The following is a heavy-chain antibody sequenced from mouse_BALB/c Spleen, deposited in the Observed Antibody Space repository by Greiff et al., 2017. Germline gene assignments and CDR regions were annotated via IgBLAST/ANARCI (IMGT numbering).Heavy chain of an antibody. V-gene: IGHV5-4*02. CDR2: ISDGGSYT. Sequence: EVQRVESGGGLVKPGGSLKLSCAASGFTFSDYYMYWVRQTPEKRLEWVATISDGGSYTYYPDSVKGRFTISRDNAKNNLYLQMSSLKSEDTAMYYCARDTGWLLDYWGQGTTLTVSS. J-gene: IGHJ2*01. CDR1: GFTFSDYY. D-gene: IGHD2-3*01. CDR3: ARDTGWLLDY.